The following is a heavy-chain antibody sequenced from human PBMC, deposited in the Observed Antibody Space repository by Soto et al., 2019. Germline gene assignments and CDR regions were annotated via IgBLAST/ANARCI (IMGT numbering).Heavy chain of an antibody. CDR2: IFYNGGA. Sequence: LQESVPGLVKASETLSLSCSVSFGPMRGYYWSWIRRPPGKGLEWIANIFYNGGANYNPSLRSRVTISVDKSKNSFSLRLTSVTPADTAVYYCARDGDHDYFYGMDIWGQGTTVTVS. V-gene: IGHV4-59*01. D-gene: IGHD7-27*01. CDR3: ARDGDHDYFYGMDI. CDR1: FGPMRGYY. J-gene: IGHJ6*02.